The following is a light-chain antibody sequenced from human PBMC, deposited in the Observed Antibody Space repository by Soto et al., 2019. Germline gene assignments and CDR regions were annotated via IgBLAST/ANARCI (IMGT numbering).Light chain of an antibody. CDR1: QSVSSN. V-gene: IGKV3-15*01. CDR3: QQYNNWPLT. J-gene: IGKJ3*01. Sequence: EIVMTQSPATLSVSPGERATLSCRASQSVSSNLAWYQQKPGQAPRLLIYGASTRATGIPARFTGSGSGTEFTLTIGSVQSEDFAVYYCQQYNNWPLTFGPGTKVDIK. CDR2: GAS.